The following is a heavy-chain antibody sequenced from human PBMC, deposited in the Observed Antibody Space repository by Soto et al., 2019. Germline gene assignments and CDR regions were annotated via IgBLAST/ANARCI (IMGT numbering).Heavy chain of an antibody. Sequence: GGSLRLSCAASGFTFSDYYMSWIRQAPGKGLEWVSYISSSGSTIYYADSVKGRFTISRDNAKNSLYLQMNSLRAEDTAVYYWAITGLAAAVRFDPWGQGTLVTVSS. V-gene: IGHV3-11*01. CDR3: AITGLAAAVRFDP. CDR1: GFTFSDYY. CDR2: ISSSGSTI. D-gene: IGHD6-13*01. J-gene: IGHJ5*02.